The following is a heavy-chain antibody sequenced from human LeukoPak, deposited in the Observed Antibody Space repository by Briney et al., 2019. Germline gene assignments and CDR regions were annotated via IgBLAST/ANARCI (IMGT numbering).Heavy chain of an antibody. CDR2: VYTSGST. CDR1: GDSISSGSYY. CDR3: ARAPRPYNIRFDY. V-gene: IGHV4-61*02. Sequence: WQTLSLTRTVSGDSISSGSYYWSWIRQPAGKGLEWIGRVYTSGSTNYNPSLRSRVTISVDSSENQFSLKLNSVTAADTAVYYCARAPRPYNIRFDYWGQGTLVTVSS. D-gene: IGHD1-14*01. J-gene: IGHJ4*02.